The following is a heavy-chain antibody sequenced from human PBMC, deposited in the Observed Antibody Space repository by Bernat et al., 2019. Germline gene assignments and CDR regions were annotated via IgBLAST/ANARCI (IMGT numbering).Heavy chain of an antibody. J-gene: IGHJ4*02. CDR3: ARGGVGYYGSGRSTATTPDY. V-gene: IGHV3-33*01. CDR2: IWYDGSNK. CDR1: GFTFSSYG. D-gene: IGHD3-10*01. Sequence: QVQLVESGGGVVQPGRSLRLSCAASGFTFSSYGMHWVRQAPGKGLEWVAVIWYDGSNKYYADSVQGRFTISRDNSKNTLYLQMNSLRAEDTAVYYCARGGVGYYGSGRSTATTPDYWGQGTLVTVSS.